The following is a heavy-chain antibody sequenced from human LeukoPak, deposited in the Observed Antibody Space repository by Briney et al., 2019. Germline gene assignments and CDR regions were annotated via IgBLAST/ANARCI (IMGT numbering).Heavy chain of an antibody. CDR1: GFTFDDYA. V-gene: IGHV3-9*01. CDR3: AKGVSIAAAAHYYYYGMDV. J-gene: IGHJ6*02. D-gene: IGHD6-13*01. Sequence: GGSLRLSCAASGFTFDDYAMHRVRQAPGKGLEWVSGISWNSGSIGYADSVKGRFTISRDNAKNSLYLQMNSLRAEDTALYYCAKGVSIAAAAHYYYYGMDVWGQGTTVTVSS. CDR2: ISWNSGSI.